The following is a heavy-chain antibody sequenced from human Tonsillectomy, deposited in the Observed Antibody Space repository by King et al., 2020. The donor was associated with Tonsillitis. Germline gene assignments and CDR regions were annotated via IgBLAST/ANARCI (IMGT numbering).Heavy chain of an antibody. CDR1: GYTFTSYD. D-gene: IGHD3-10*01. Sequence: VQLVESGAEVKKPGASVKVSCKASGYTFTSYDIHWVRQAAGQGLEWMGWMNPNSDNTGYAQKFQGRVTMTRNTSTSTAYMELRSLRFEDTAVYYCARSLGSGSYYFNYWGQGTLVTVSS. CDR3: ARSLGSGSYYFNY. V-gene: IGHV1-8*01. J-gene: IGHJ4*02. CDR2: MNPNSDNT.